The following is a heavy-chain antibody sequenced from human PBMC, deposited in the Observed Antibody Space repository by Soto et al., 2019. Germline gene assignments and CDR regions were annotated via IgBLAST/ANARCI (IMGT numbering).Heavy chain of an antibody. V-gene: IGHV3-33*01. J-gene: IGHJ1*01. D-gene: IGHD2-2*01. CDR1: GFTFNRHC. CDR3: VRDTALGTTSPGF. CDR2: TWYDGSNK. Sequence: PGGSLRLDFSASGFTFNRHCIHWARQTPGKGLEWVAFTWYDGSNKYYSDSVKGRFTISRDNARNTLYLHMYSLIADDTAVYYCVRDTALGTTSPGFWGQGTMVTVSS.